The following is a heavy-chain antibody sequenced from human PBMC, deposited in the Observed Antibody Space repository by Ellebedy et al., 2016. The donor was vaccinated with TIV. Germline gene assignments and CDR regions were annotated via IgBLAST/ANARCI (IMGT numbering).Heavy chain of an antibody. V-gene: IGHV4-34*01. Sequence: GSLRLXXAVYGGSFSGYYWTWIRQPPGKGLEWIGEINHSGIITYNSSLKSRVTISVDTSKNHFSLRLSSVTAADTAMYYCARYLITMVRGVASRGFDYWGLGTLVTVSA. CDR1: GGSFSGYY. J-gene: IGHJ4*02. D-gene: IGHD3-10*01. CDR2: INHSGII. CDR3: ARYLITMVRGVASRGFDY.